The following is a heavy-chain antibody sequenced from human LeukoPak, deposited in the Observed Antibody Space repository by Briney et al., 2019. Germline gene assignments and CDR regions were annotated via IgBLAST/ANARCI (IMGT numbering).Heavy chain of an antibody. D-gene: IGHD3-16*01. CDR1: GFTFSSYA. Sequence: GRSLRLSCAASGFTFSSYAMHWVRQAPGKGLEWVAVISYDGSNKYYADSVKGRFTISRDNSKNTLYLQMNSLRAEDTAVYYCARDLTSYDYVWGSYIHWGQGTLVTVSS. CDR3: ARDLTSYDYVWGSYIH. V-gene: IGHV3-30-3*01. CDR2: ISYDGSNK. J-gene: IGHJ4*02.